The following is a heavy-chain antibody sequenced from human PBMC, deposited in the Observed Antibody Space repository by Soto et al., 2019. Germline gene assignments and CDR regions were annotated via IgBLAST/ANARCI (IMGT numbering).Heavy chain of an antibody. D-gene: IGHD2-15*01. CDR3: ARLHDHRGTPLPYYYYGMDG. V-gene: IGHV5-10-1*01. CDR1: GYSFTSYW. CDR2: IDPSDSYT. Sequence: GESLKISCKGSGYSFTSYWISWVRQMPGKGLAWMGRIDPSDSYTNYSPSFQGHVTISADKSISTAYLQWSSLKASDTAMYYCARLHDHRGTPLPYYYYGMDGWGQGTTVTVS. J-gene: IGHJ6*02.